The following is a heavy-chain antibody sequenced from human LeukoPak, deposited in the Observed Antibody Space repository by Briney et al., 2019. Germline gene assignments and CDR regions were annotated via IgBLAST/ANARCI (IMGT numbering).Heavy chain of an antibody. CDR3: ARGRAAMGFDY. Sequence: KSSETLSLTCTVSGGSISSYYWSWIRQPPGKGLEWIGYIYYSGSTNYNPSLKSRVTISVDTSKNQFSLKLSSVTAADTAVYYCARGRAAMGFDYWGQGTLVTVSS. D-gene: IGHD5-18*01. V-gene: IGHV4-59*01. CDR2: IYYSGST. CDR1: GGSISSYY. J-gene: IGHJ4*02.